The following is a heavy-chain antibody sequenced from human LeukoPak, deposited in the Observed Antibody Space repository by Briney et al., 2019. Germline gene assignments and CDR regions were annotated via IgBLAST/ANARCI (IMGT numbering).Heavy chain of an antibody. V-gene: IGHV1-46*01. J-gene: IGHJ6*02. CDR1: GYTFTSYY. D-gene: IGHD2-2*01. CDR2: INPSGGST. CDR3: ARENIVVVPAALPYYYGMDV. Sequence: GASVKVSCKASGYTFTSYYMHWVRQAPGQGLEWMGIINPSGGSTSYAQKFQGRVTMTRDTSTSTVYMELSSLRSEDTAVYYCARENIVVVPAALPYYYGMDVWAKGPRSPSP.